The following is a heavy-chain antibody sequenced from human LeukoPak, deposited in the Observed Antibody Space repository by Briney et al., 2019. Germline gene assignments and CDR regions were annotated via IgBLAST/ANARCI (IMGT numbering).Heavy chain of an antibody. V-gene: IGHV3-53*01. J-gene: IGHJ4*02. Sequence: GGSLRLSCAASGFTVSSSYISWVRQPPGKGLEWVSVIYSGGSTCYADSVKGRFTISRDNSKNTLYLQMNSLRAEDTAVYYCARASDGYNSGPFDYWGQGTLVTVSS. CDR3: ARASDGYNSGPFDY. CDR2: IYSGGST. D-gene: IGHD5-24*01. CDR1: GFTVSSSY.